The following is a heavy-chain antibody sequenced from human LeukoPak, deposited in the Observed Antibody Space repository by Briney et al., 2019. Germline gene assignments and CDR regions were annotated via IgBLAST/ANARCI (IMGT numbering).Heavy chain of an antibody. CDR1: AEFIRNYY. D-gene: IGHD3-22*01. J-gene: IGHJ4*02. CDR3: ARDPTDTSGYPPFDN. Sequence: SETLSLTCTVPAEFIRNYYWSWIRQPPGKGLEWIGYMYYSGTSNYNPSLKSRVSMSVDTSKNQFSLKLNSVTAADTAVYYCARDPTDTSGYPPFDNWGQGTLVTVSS. V-gene: IGHV4-59*01. CDR2: MYYSGTS.